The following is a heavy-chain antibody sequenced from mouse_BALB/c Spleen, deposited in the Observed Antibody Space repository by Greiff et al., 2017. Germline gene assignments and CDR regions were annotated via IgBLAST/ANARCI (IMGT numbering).Heavy chain of an antibody. Sequence: QVQLQQSGPELVKPGASVKISCKASGYAFSSSWMNWVKQRPGQGLEWIGRIYPGDGDTNYNGKFKGKATLTADKSSSTAYMQLSSLTSVDSAVYFCAREEYGNYVAMDYWGQGTSVTVSS. CDR1: GYAFSSSW. CDR3: AREEYGNYVAMDY. CDR2: IYPGDGDT. D-gene: IGHD2-10*02. J-gene: IGHJ4*01. V-gene: IGHV1-82*01.